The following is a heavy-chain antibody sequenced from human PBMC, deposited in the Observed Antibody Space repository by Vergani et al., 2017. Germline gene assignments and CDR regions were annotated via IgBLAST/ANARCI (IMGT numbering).Heavy chain of an antibody. D-gene: IGHD1-14*01. Sequence: QVQLQESGPGLVKPSQTLSLTCTVSGRSISSGDYYWSWIRQPPGKGLEWIGYIYYNGGTYYNPSLKSRVTISVDTSKNQFSLKLSSVTAADTAVYYCVRDQPARNYYYGMDVWGQGTTVTVSS. CDR1: GRSISSGDYY. V-gene: IGHV4-30-4*08. CDR2: IYYNGGT. J-gene: IGHJ6*02. CDR3: VRDQPARNYYYGMDV.